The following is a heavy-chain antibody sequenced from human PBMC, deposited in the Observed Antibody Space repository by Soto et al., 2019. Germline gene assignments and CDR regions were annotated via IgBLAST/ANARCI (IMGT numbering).Heavy chain of an antibody. CDR1: GYIFTNYG. D-gene: IGHD1-26*01. Sequence: ASVKVSCKASGYIFTNYGISWVRQAPGQGLQWMGWTSAHNGNTNYAQQFQGRVTMTTDTSTRTAYMELRSLRSDDTAVYFCARDRGILPRVPNWFDPWGQGTLVTVSS. CDR3: ARDRGILPRVPNWFDP. CDR2: TSAHNGNT. V-gene: IGHV1-18*01. J-gene: IGHJ5*02.